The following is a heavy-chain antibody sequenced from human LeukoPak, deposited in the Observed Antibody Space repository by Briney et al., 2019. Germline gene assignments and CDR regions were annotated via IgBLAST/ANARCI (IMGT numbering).Heavy chain of an antibody. CDR1: GFTFSSYG. CDR3: AKDLLLRAKKMATNAFDI. V-gene: IGHV3-30*02. J-gene: IGHJ3*02. CDR2: IRYDGSNK. Sequence: GGSLRLSCAASGFTFSSYGMHWGRQAPGKGLEWVAFIRYDGSNKYYADSVKGRFTISRDNSKNTLYLQMNSLRAEDTAVYYCAKDLLLRAKKMATNAFDIWGQGTMVTVSS. D-gene: IGHD5-24*01.